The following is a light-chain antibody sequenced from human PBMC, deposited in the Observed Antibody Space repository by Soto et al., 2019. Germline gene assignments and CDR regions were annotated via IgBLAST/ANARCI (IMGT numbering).Light chain of an antibody. CDR2: GNS. CDR3: QSSDSSLSGVV. Sequence: QSVLTQPPSVSGAPGQRVTISCTGSSSNIGAGYDVHWYQQLPGTAPKLLIYGNSNRPSGVPDRFSGSKSGTSASLAITGLQAEDEADYYGQSSDSSLSGVVFGGGTKVTVL. J-gene: IGLJ2*01. V-gene: IGLV1-40*01. CDR1: SSNIGAGYD.